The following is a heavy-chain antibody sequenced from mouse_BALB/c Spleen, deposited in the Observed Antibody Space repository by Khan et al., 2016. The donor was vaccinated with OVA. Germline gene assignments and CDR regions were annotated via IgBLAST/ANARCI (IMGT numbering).Heavy chain of an antibody. CDR1: GFTFSSYG. V-gene: IGHV5-6*01. Sequence: EVELVESGGDLVKPGGSLKLSCAASGFTFSSYGMSWVRQTPDKRLEWVATISSGGSYTYSPDSVQGRFTISRDNAKNTLYLQMSSLKSEDTAMYYCARQPGYYGSRSYFDYWGQGTTLTVSS. J-gene: IGHJ2*01. CDR3: ARQPGYYGSRSYFDY. CDR2: ISSGGSYT. D-gene: IGHD1-1*01.